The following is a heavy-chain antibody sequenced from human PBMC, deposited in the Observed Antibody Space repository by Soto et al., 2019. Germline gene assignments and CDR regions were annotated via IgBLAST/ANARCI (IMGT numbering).Heavy chain of an antibody. CDR3: ARGSGADAFDI. CDR2: IIPVIDTA. Sequence: QVQLVQSGAEVKKPGSSVKVSCKVSGGTFNIRWVRQAPGQGLEWMGGIIPVIDTANYERKFQGRVVISADKATNIVYMEMMSLTLEDTAIYYCARGSGADAFDIWGQGTMVTVSS. J-gene: IGHJ3*02. V-gene: IGHV1-69*06. CDR1: GGTFN. D-gene: IGHD7-27*01.